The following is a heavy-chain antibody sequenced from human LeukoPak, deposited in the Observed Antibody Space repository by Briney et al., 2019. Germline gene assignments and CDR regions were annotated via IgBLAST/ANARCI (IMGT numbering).Heavy chain of an antibody. D-gene: IGHD2-2*01. CDR2: ISYDGSNK. CDR1: GFTFSSYA. V-gene: IGHV3-30-3*01. J-gene: IGHJ4*02. Sequence: GGSLRLSCAASGFTFSSYAMHWVRQAPGKGLEWVAVISYDGSNKYYADSVKGRFTISRDNSKNTLYRQMNSLRAEDTAVYYCARDRWVYCSSTSCYRFDYCGEGTLVTVSS. CDR3: ARDRWVYCSSTSCYRFDY.